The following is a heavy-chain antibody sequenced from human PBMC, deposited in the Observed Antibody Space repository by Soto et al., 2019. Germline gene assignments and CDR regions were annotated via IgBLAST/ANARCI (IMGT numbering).Heavy chain of an antibody. CDR1: GGSISSYY. J-gene: IGHJ6*02. CDR2: IYTSGST. CDR3: ARTPGIAAAGPTYYYYYYGMDV. D-gene: IGHD6-13*01. Sequence: SETLSLTCTVSGGSISSYYWSWSRQPAGKGLEWIGSIYTSGSTNYNPSLKSRVTMSVDTSKNQFSLKLSSVTAADTAVYYCARTPGIAAAGPTYYYYYYGMDVWGQGTTVTVSS. V-gene: IGHV4-4*07.